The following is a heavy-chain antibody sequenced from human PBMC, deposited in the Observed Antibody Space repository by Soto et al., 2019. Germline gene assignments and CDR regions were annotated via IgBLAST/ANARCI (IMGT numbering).Heavy chain of an antibody. CDR2: ISSSGGTT. Sequence: PGGSLRLSCAASGFTFSNYAMSWVRQAPGKGLGWVSTISSSGGTTYYADSVKGRFTISRDNSKKTLYLQMNSQRAEDTAVYYCAKSPHDYSHDYWGQGTLVTVSS. J-gene: IGHJ4*02. V-gene: IGHV3-23*01. D-gene: IGHD4-17*01. CDR1: GFTFSNYA. CDR3: AKSPHDYSHDY.